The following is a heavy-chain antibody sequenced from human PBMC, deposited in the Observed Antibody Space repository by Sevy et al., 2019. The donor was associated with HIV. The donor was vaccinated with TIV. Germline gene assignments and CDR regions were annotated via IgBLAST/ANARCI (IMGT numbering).Heavy chain of an antibody. CDR1: GYTFTSYG. CDR3: ARGALVTRHNYYYYYMDV. V-gene: IGHV1-18*04. D-gene: IGHD3-9*01. Sequence: ASVKVSCKASGYTFTSYGISWVRQAPGQGLEWMGWISAYNGNTNYAQKLQGRVTMTTDTSTSTAYMELRGLGSDDTAVYYCARGALVTRHNYYYYYMDVWGKGTTVTVSS. CDR2: ISAYNGNT. J-gene: IGHJ6*03.